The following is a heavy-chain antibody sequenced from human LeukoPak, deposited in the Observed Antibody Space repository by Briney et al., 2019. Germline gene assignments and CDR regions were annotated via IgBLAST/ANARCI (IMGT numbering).Heavy chain of an antibody. D-gene: IGHD4-23*01. V-gene: IGHV3-33*06. J-gene: IGHJ4*02. Sequence: AGGSLRLSCAASGFTFSSYGMHWVRQAPGKGLEWVAVIWYDGSNKYYADSVKGRFTISRDNSKSTLYLQMNSLRAEDTAVYYCAKELHDYGGNPLDYWGQGTLVTVSS. CDR2: IWYDGSNK. CDR1: GFTFSSYG. CDR3: AKELHDYGGNPLDY.